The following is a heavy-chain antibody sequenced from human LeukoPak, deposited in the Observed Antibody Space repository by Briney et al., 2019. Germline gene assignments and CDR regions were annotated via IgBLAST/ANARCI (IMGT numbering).Heavy chain of an antibody. D-gene: IGHD1-26*01. V-gene: IGHV4-59*08. CDR2: IYYSGST. CDR1: GDSISSYY. CDR3: ARGTPDGGTYYPFDH. J-gene: IGHJ4*02. Sequence: PSETLSLTCTVSGDSISSYYWSWIRQPPGKGLEWIGYIYYSGSTNSNPSLKSRVIISVDTSKNQFSLKLSSVTAADTAVYYCARGTPDGGTYYPFDHWGQGTLVTVSS.